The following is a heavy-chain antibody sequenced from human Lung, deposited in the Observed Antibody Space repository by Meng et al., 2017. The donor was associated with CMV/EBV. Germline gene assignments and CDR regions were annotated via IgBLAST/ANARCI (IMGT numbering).Heavy chain of an antibody. Sequence: SQTXXLTCALSGDSFSSSDYYWGWIRQPPGKGLELIGTIYYSGSTFYNPSLKSRVTISVDTSKKQFSLKVTSVTAADTAVYYCARVRRFLERSLSGLGAIDVWXQGTXVTVSS. CDR3: ARVRRFLERSLSGLGAIDV. D-gene: IGHD3-3*01. CDR2: IYYSGST. J-gene: IGHJ6*02. CDR1: GDSFSSSDYY. V-gene: IGHV4-39*07.